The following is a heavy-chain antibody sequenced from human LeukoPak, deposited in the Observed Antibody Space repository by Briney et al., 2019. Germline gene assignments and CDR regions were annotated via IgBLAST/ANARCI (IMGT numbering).Heavy chain of an antibody. J-gene: IGHJ5*02. Sequence: SETLSLTCAVSGGSLSSNNWWSWVRQPPGKGLEWIGEIFHSGSTNYNPSLKSRVTISVDKSKNQFSLKLNSVTAADTAVYYCARVRPLGWFDPWGQGTLVTVSS. D-gene: IGHD3-10*01. CDR1: GGSLSSNNW. CDR2: IFHSGST. V-gene: IGHV4-4*02. CDR3: ARVRPLGWFDP.